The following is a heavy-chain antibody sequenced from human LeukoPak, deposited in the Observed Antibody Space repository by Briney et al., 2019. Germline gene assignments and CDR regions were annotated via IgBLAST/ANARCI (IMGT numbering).Heavy chain of an antibody. Sequence: GGSLRLSCAASGFTFSNAWMSWVRQAPGKGLEWVGRIKSKTDGGATDYAAPVKGRFTISRDDSKNTLYLQMNSLKTEDTAVYYCTTAVGTYYDFWSGYLNNWFDPWGQGTLVTVSS. CDR1: GFTFSNAW. V-gene: IGHV3-15*01. J-gene: IGHJ5*02. D-gene: IGHD3-3*01. CDR3: TTAVGTYYDFWSGYLNNWFDP. CDR2: IKSKTDGGAT.